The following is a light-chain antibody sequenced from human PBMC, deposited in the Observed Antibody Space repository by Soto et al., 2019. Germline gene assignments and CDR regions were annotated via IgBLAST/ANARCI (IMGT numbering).Light chain of an antibody. V-gene: IGLV3-1*01. Sequence: SYELTQPPSVSVSPGHTASITCSGDKLEDKYACWYQQKPDQSPLLVIYQDRKRPSGIPERFSGSNSGNTATLTISGTQAMDEADYYCQAWDNSTAVFGGGTKLTVL. CDR2: QDR. CDR1: KLEDKY. CDR3: QAWDNSTAV. J-gene: IGLJ2*01.